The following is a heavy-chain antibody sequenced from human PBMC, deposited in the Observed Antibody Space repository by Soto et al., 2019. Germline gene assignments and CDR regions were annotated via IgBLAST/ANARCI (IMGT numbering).Heavy chain of an antibody. Sequence: QSGGSLRLSCAASGFTFSSYALSWVRQAPGKGLEWVSSINTDGATYYADSAKGRFTISRDNSRDTLYLQMDSLKAEDTAIYYCAKNYYFDLWGQGALVTVSS. J-gene: IGHJ4*02. CDR3: AKNYYFDL. V-gene: IGHV3-23*01. CDR1: GFTFSSYA. CDR2: INTDGAT. D-gene: IGHD3-10*01.